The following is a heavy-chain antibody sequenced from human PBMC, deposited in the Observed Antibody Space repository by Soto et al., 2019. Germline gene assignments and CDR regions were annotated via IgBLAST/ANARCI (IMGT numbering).Heavy chain of an antibody. CDR3: AKDPNGDDLGAFDE. CDR1: GFAFSNYA. D-gene: IGHD4-17*01. CDR2: ISRSSSVI. J-gene: IGHJ4*02. Sequence: EVQLLESGGDLVQPGGSLRLSCAASGFAFSNYAVTWVRQAPGKGLEWVSSISRSSSVIYYADSVRGRFFISRDNSKSMLYLQMTSLRAEDTARYYCAKDPNGDDLGAFDEWGQGTLVTVSS. V-gene: IGHV3-23*01.